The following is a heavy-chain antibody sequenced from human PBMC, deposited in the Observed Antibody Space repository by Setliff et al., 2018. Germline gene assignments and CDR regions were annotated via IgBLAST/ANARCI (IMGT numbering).Heavy chain of an antibody. Sequence: SVKVSCKASGATFSSHGISWVRQAPGQGLEWMGGTIPMFGTTEYAQKFQGQVTISADKSISTAYLQWSSLTASDTAMYYCARRGNGGTLDVWGKGTTVTVSS. V-gene: IGHV1-69*06. CDR3: ARRGNGGTLDV. J-gene: IGHJ6*04. D-gene: IGHD2-8*01. CDR2: TIPMFGTT. CDR1: GATFSSHG.